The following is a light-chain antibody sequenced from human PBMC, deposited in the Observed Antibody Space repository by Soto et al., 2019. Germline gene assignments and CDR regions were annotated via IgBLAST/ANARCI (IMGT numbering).Light chain of an antibody. J-gene: IGLJ2*01. CDR3: SSYTESITLL. CDR1: SSDVGGYNF. V-gene: IGLV2-14*01. Sequence: QSALTQPASVSGSPGQSITISCTGSSSDVGGYNFVSWYQQHPGKAPKLMIYDVSNRPSGVSNRFSGSKSGNTASLTISGLQAEDEGEYYCSSYTESITLLFGGGTKLTVL. CDR2: DVS.